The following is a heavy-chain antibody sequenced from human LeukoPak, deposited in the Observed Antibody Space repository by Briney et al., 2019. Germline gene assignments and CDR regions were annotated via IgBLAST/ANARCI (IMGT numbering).Heavy chain of an antibody. D-gene: IGHD6-6*01. CDR3: ARGLYTTSSGRVVFFI. Sequence: GGSLRLSCTGSGFNLGDYTVTWVRQAPGKGLEWVSYISSTAITIYYAGSVKGRFTISRDKAKNSLYLQMNSLRAEDTAVYYCARGLYTTSSGRVVFFIWGQGTLVTVSS. CDR2: ISSTAITI. V-gene: IGHV3-48*03. J-gene: IGHJ4*02. CDR1: GFNLGDYT.